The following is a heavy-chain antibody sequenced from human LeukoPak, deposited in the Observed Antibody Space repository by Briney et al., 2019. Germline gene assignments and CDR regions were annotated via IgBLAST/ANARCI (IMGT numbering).Heavy chain of an antibody. V-gene: IGHV3-48*03. CDR2: ISGSGSTI. D-gene: IGHD6-19*01. Sequence: PGGSLRLSCAASGFTFSSYEMNWVRQAPGKGLEWVSYISGSGSTIYYADSVKGRFTISRDNAKNSLYLQMNSLRAEDTAVYYCARGAPSVAVAAFAELFDYWGQGTLVTASS. CDR1: GFTFSSYE. J-gene: IGHJ4*02. CDR3: ARGAPSVAVAAFAELFDY.